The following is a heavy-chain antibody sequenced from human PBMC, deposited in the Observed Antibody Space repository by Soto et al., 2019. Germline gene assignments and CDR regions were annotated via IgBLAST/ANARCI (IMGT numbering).Heavy chain of an antibody. J-gene: IGHJ6*02. D-gene: IGHD1-26*01. CDR2: ISYDGSNK. CDR3: AKDRPSGSRPYYYGMDV. Sequence: PGGSLRLSCAASGYTFSTYWMHWVRQAPGKGLEWVAVISYDGSNKYYADSVKGRFTISRDNSKNTLYLQMNSLRAEDTAVYYCAKDRPSGSRPYYYGMDVWGQGTTVTVSS. V-gene: IGHV3-30*18. CDR1: GYTFSTYW.